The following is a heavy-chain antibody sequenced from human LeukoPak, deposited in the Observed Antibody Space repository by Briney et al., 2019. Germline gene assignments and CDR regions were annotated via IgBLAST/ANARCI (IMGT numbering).Heavy chain of an antibody. J-gene: IGHJ4*02. V-gene: IGHV3-7*03. CDR2: IRQDGSEK. CDR3: ATPPALTGAYY. D-gene: IGHD7-27*01. CDR1: GFFFNSFW. Sequence: GGSLRLSCATSGFFFNSFWMTWVRQAPGKGLEWVANIRQDGSEKSYVDSVKGRFTISRDNAKNSLYLQMNRLRVEDTAVYYCATPPALTGAYYWGQGTLVTVSS.